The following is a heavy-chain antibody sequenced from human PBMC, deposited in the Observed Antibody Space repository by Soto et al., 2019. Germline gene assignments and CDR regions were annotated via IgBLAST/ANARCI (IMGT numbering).Heavy chain of an antibody. CDR2: INHSGST. V-gene: IGHV4-34*01. D-gene: IGHD3-10*01. CDR3: ARVKSRGYPKQIYYYYGMDV. Sequence: QVQLQPWGAGLLKPSETLSLTCAVYGGSFSGYYWSWIRQPPGKGLEWIGEINHSGSTNYNPSLKSRVTISVDTSKNQFSLKLSSVTAADTAVYYCARVKSRGYPKQIYYYYGMDVWGQGTTVTVSS. CDR1: GGSFSGYY. J-gene: IGHJ6*02.